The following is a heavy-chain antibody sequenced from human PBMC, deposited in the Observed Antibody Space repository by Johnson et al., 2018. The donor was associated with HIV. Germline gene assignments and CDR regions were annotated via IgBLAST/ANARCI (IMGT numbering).Heavy chain of an antibody. CDR3: ARGISGSGNAFDI. CDR1: GFTFHDYG. J-gene: IGHJ3*02. Sequence: VQLVESGGGVVQPGGSLRLSCAASGFTFHDYGMNWVRQVPGKGLEWVSSINWNGGNTGYADSVKGRFTISRDNAKNSLYLQMYSLRPEDTALYFCARGISGSGNAFDIWGQGTMVTVSS. V-gene: IGHV3-20*04. CDR2: INWNGGNT. D-gene: IGHD1-20*01.